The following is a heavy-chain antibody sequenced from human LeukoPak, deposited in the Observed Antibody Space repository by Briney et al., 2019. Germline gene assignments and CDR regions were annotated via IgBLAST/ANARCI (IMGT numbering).Heavy chain of an antibody. CDR1: GFTFDDYA. CDR3: AKDTSPWLGDDAFDI. V-gene: IGHV3-9*01. Sequence: PGRSLRLSCAASGFTFDDYAMHWVRQAPGKGLEWVSGISWNSGSIGYADSVKGRFTISRDNAKNSLYLQMNSLRAEDTALYYCAKDTSPWLGDDAFDIWGQGTMATVSS. D-gene: IGHD3-10*01. CDR2: ISWNSGSI. J-gene: IGHJ3*02.